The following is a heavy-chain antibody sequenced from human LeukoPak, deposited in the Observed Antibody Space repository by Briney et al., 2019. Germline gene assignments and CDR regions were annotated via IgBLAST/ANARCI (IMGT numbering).Heavy chain of an antibody. D-gene: IGHD6-13*01. CDR3: ARSSWPYYFDY. V-gene: IGHV3-74*03. CDR2: ISNDEIST. CDR1: GFTFSSYW. J-gene: IGHJ4*02. Sequence: GGSLRLSCAASGFTFSSYWIHWVRQAPGMGLVWVSRISNDEISTTYADSVKGRFTISRDNAKNTVYLQMNTLRAKDTAVYYCARSSWPYYFDYWGQGTLVTVSS.